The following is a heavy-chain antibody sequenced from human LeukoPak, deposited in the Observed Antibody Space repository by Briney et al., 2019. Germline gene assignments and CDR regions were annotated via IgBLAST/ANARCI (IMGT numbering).Heavy chain of an antibody. CDR1: GGSISSYY. Sequence: SETLSLTCTVSGGSISSYYWSWIRQPPGKGLEWIGYIYYSGSTNYNPSLKSRVTISVDTSKNQFSLKLSSVTAADTAVYYCARSMVRGVPSGMDVWGQGTTVTVSS. CDR3: ARSMVRGVPSGMDV. V-gene: IGHV4-59*08. J-gene: IGHJ6*02. D-gene: IGHD3-10*01. CDR2: IYYSGST.